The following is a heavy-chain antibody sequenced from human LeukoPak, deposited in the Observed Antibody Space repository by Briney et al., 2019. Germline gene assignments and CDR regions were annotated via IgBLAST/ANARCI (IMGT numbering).Heavy chain of an antibody. CDR1: GGSVSNSLYY. D-gene: IGHD5-18*01. CDR3: ARVLRAASWRSYDY. Sequence: SETLSLTCTVSGGSVSNSLYYWSWIQQPPGKGLEWIGYIYYSGSTNYNPSLKSRVTISIDTSRNQFSLRLNSMTAADTAVYYCARVLRAASWRSYDYWGQGSLVTVSS. CDR2: IYYSGST. J-gene: IGHJ4*02. V-gene: IGHV4-61*01.